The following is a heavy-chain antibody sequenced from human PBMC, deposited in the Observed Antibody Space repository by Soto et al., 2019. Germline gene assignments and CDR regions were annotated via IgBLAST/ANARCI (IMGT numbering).Heavy chain of an antibody. CDR2: ISHDGCVE. CDR1: GFTFSTTG. J-gene: IGHJ5*02. Sequence: QVHLVESGGGVVQPGRSLRLSCAASGFTFSTTGTHWVRQAPGKGLEWVAMISHDGCVEHYTDSVKGRFTISRDTSNNAVYLQMNSLRPEDTAMYHCAKDLYGAGWYNYFDPWGQGTLVTVSS. D-gene: IGHD6-19*01. CDR3: AKDLYGAGWYNYFDP. V-gene: IGHV3-30*18.